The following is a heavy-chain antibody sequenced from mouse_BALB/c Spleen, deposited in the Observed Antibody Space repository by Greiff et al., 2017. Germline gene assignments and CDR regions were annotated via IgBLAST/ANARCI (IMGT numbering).Heavy chain of an antibody. CDR3: AREYGNPFYYAMDY. J-gene: IGHJ4*01. V-gene: IGHV1-4*02. CDR1: GYTFTSYT. D-gene: IGHD2-10*02. Sequence: VQLQQSAAELVRPGASVKMSCKASGYTFTSYTMHWVKQRPGQGLEWIGYINPSSGYTEYNQKFKDKTTLTADKSSSTAYMQLSSLTSEDSAVYYGAREYGNPFYYAMDYWGQGTSVTVSS. CDR2: INPSSGYT.